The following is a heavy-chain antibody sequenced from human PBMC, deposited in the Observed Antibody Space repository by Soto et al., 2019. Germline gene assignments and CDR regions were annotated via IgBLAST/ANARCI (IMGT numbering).Heavy chain of an antibody. CDR1: GFTFSTYG. CDR3: AKGVVPAAAYEGPRYYGMDV. D-gene: IGHD2-2*01. CDR2: ISYDGSNE. V-gene: IGHV3-30*18. Sequence: GGSLRLSCAASGFTFSTYGMHWVRQAPDKGLEWVAVISYDGSNEYYADSVKGRFTISRDNSKNTLYLQMNSLRAEDTAVYYCAKGVVPAAAYEGPRYYGMDVWGQGTTVTVSS. J-gene: IGHJ6*02.